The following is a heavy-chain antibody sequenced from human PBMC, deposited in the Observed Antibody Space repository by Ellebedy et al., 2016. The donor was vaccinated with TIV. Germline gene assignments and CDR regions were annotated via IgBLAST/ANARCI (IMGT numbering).Heavy chain of an antibody. CDR3: ATGGDYYGSGSTFDY. D-gene: IGHD3-10*01. CDR1: GGTFSSYA. Sequence: ASVKVSCKASGGTFSSYAISWVRQAPGQGLEWMGRIIPILGIANYAQKFQGRVTITADKSTSTAYMELSSLRSEDTAVYYCATGGDYYGSGSTFDYWGQGTLVTVSS. J-gene: IGHJ4*02. CDR2: IIPILGIA. V-gene: IGHV1-69*04.